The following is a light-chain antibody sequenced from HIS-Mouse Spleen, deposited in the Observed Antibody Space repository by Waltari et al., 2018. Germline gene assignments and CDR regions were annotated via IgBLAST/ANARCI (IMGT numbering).Light chain of an antibody. CDR3: YSAADDVV. CDR1: VLAKKY. CDR2: KDS. V-gene: IGLV3-27*01. J-gene: IGLJ2*01. Sequence: SYELTQPSSVSVSPGQPARITCSGDVLAKKYARWFQQKPGQAPVLVIYKDSERPSGIPERFSGSSSGTTVTLTISVAQVEDEADYYCYSAADDVVFGGGTKLTVL.